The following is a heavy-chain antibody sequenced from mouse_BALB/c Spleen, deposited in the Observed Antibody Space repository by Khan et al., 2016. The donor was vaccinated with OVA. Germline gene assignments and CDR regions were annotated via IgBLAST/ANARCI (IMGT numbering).Heavy chain of an antibody. V-gene: IGHV1-31*01. CDR3: TRHGYVAWFTY. CDR1: GYSFTTYY. Sequence: VRLQQSGPELMKPGASVRISCKASGYSFTTYYIHWLMQSHGKSLEWIGYIDPFSGITTYNQKFTGKATLTVDKSSSTAYIHLSNLTSEDSAVYYCTRHGYVAWFTYWGQGTLVTVSA. J-gene: IGHJ3*01. D-gene: IGHD2-2*01. CDR2: IDPFSGIT.